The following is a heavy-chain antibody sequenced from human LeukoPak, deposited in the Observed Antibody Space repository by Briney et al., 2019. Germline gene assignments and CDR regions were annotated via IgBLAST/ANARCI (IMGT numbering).Heavy chain of an antibody. CDR2: TIPIFGTA. D-gene: IGHD1-26*01. CDR1: GGTFSSYA. V-gene: IGHV1-69*13. CDR3: ARPPPYSGYDYYGMDV. Sequence: GASVKVSCKASGGTFSSYAISWVRQAPGQGLEWMGGTIPIFGTANYAQKFQGRVTITADESTSTAYMELSSLRSEDTAVYYCARPPPYSGYDYYGMDVWGKGTTVTVSS. J-gene: IGHJ6*04.